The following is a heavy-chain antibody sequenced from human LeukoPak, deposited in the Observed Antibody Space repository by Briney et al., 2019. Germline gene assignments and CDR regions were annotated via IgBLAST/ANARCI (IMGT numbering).Heavy chain of an antibody. V-gene: IGHV4-59*01. CDR1: GFTFSSYG. CDR3: ARDTSDAFDI. CDR2: IYYSGST. J-gene: IGHJ3*02. Sequence: GSLRLSCAASGFTFSSYGMHWVRQAPGKGLEWIGYIYYSGSTYYNPSLKSRVTISVDTSKNQFSLKLSSVTAADTAVYYCARDTSDAFDIWGQGTMVTVSS.